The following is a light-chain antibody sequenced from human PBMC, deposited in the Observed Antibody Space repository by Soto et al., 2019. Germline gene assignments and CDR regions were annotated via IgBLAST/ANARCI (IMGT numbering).Light chain of an antibody. CDR2: GNS. J-gene: IGLJ2*01. Sequence: QSVLTQAPSVSGAPGQRVTISCTGSSSNIGAGYEVHWYQQLPGTAPKLLIYGNSNRPSGVPDRFSGSKSGTSASLAITGLQAEDEADYYCQSYDSGLSGSWVFGGGTKLTVL. V-gene: IGLV1-40*01. CDR1: SSNIGAGYE. CDR3: QSYDSGLSGSWV.